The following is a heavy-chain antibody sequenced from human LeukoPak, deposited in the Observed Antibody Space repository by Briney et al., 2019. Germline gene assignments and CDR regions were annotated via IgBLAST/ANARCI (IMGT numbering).Heavy chain of an antibody. J-gene: IGHJ4*02. CDR1: GFTFSSYS. V-gene: IGHV3-30*03. CDR2: ISYDGSNK. CDR3: ARDFVPPIVVVPAASLPFDY. D-gene: IGHD2-2*01. Sequence: PGGSLRLSCAASGFTFSSYSMNWVRQAPGKGLEWVAVISYDGSNKYYADSVKGRFTISRDNSKNTLYLQMNSLRAEDTAVYYCARDFVPPIVVVPAASLPFDYWGQGTLVTVSS.